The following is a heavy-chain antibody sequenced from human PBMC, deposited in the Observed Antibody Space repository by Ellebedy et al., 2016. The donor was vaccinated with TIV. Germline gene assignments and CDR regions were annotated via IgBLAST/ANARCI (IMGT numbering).Heavy chain of an antibody. V-gene: IGHV3-30*02. D-gene: IGHD2-21*01. CDR1: GFTFSSYG. CDR3: ASKCGGECV. CDR2: IRYDGSTK. J-gene: IGHJ1*01. Sequence: GGSLRLXCAASGFTFSSYGMHWVRQAPGKGLEWVAIIRYDGSTKDYADSVKGRFTISRDNSKNTLYLEMNSLRAEDTAVYYCASKCGGECVWGQGTLVTVSS.